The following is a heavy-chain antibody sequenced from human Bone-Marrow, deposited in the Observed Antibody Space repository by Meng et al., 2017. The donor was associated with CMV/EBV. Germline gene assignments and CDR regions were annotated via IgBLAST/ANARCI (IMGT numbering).Heavy chain of an antibody. J-gene: IGHJ4*02. CDR2: IKQDGSEK. V-gene: IGHV3-7*01. Sequence: GESLKISCAASGFTFSSYWMSWVRQAPGKGLEWVANIKQDGSEKYYVESVKGRFTISRDNAKNSLYLQMNSLRAEDTAVYYCARDRSDYGGNSWGQGTLVTVSS. CDR1: GFTFSSYW. CDR3: ARDRSDYGGNS. D-gene: IGHD4-23*01.